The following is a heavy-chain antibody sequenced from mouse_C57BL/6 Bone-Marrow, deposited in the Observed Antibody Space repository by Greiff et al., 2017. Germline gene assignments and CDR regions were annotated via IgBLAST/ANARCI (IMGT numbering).Heavy chain of an antibody. J-gene: IGHJ2*01. CDR1: GYTFTSYW. Sequence: QVQLQQPGAELVMPGASVKLSCKASGYTFTSYWMHWVKQRPGQGLEWIGEIDPSDSYTNYNQKFKGKSTLTVDKSSSTAYMQLSSLTSEDAAVYYCARREERESSGPGYFDYWGQGTTLTVSS. CDR2: IDPSDSYT. D-gene: IGHD3-2*02. V-gene: IGHV1-69*01. CDR3: ARREERESSGPGYFDY.